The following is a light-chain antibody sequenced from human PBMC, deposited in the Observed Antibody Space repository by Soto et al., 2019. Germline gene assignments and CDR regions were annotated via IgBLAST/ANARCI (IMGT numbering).Light chain of an antibody. V-gene: IGLV1-44*01. J-gene: IGLJ1*01. CDR2: SNN. CDR1: SSNIGSNT. CDR3: AAWDDSLTEGV. Sequence: QSVLTQPPSASGTPGQRVTISCSGSSSNIGSNTVNWYQQLPGTAPQLLIYSNNQRPSGVPDRVSGSKSGTSACLAISGLQSEDEADYFCAAWDDSLTEGVFGPGTKLTVL.